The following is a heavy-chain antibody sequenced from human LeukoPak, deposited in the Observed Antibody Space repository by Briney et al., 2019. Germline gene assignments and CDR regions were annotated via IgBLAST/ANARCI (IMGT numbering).Heavy chain of an antibody. CDR2: IWYDGSNK. Sequence: PGGSLRLSCAASGFTFSSYGMHWVRQAPGKGLEWVAVIWYDGSNKYYADSVKGRSTISRDNSKNTLYLQMNSLRAEDTAVYYCARDGYYGDYYYGMDVWGQGTTVTVSS. J-gene: IGHJ6*02. CDR3: ARDGYYGDYYYGMDV. CDR1: GFTFSSYG. V-gene: IGHV3-33*01. D-gene: IGHD4-17*01.